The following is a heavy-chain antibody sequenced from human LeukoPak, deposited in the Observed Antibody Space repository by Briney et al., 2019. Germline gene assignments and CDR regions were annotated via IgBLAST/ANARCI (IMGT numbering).Heavy chain of an antibody. CDR1: GFTFSDYY. CDR3: ARDTKSGSSH. V-gene: IGHV3-11*01. J-gene: IGHJ4*02. D-gene: IGHD6-6*01. Sequence: GGSLRLSCAASGFTFSDYYMSWIRQAPGKGLEWVSYISSRGTTKYYADSVKGRITISRDNAKNSLFLQVNSLRAEDTAVYYCARDTKSGSSHWGQGTLVTVSS. CDR2: ISSRGTTK.